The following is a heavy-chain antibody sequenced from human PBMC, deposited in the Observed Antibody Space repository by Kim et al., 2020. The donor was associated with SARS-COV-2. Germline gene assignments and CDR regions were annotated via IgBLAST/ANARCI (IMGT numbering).Heavy chain of an antibody. Sequence: GGSLRLSCAASEFTFRHYAMTWVRQAPGKGLEWVASVSGSGSFTYYADSVKGRFTISRDNSKNTMSLQMNSLRAEDTAVYYCARTDKYYYDSTGYYYGMDVWGQGTTVTVSS. CDR3: ARTDKYYYDSTGYYYGMDV. J-gene: IGHJ6*02. D-gene: IGHD3-22*01. V-gene: IGHV3-23*01. CDR2: VSGSGSFT. CDR1: EFTFRHYA.